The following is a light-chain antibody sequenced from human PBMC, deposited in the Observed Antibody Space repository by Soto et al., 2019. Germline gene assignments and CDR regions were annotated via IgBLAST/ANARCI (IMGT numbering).Light chain of an antibody. CDR2: GAS. CDR1: QSVSSN. CDR3: QQYNNWFKWT. V-gene: IGKV3-15*01. Sequence: EIVMTQSPATLSVSPGERATLSCRASQSVSSNLAWYQQKPGQAPRLLIYGASTRATGIPARFSGSGSGTEFTLTISSLQSEDFAVYYGQQYNNWFKWTFGQGTKVEIK. J-gene: IGKJ1*01.